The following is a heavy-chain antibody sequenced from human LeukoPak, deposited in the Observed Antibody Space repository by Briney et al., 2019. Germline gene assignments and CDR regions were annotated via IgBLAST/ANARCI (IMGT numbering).Heavy chain of an antibody. CDR2: INHSGSA. Sequence: SETLSLTCAVYDGSFSGYYCSWIRQPPGKGLEWIGEINHSGSANYNPSLKSRVTIFLDTSKNQFSLNLSSVTAADTAVYYCARRPRGVIIKTWFDSWGQGTLVTVSS. D-gene: IGHD3-10*01. V-gene: IGHV4-34*01. J-gene: IGHJ5*01. CDR3: ARRPRGVIIKTWFDS. CDR1: DGSFSGYY.